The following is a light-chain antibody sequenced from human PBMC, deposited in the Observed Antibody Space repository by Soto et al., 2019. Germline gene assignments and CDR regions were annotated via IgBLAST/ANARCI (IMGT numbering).Light chain of an antibody. CDR3: QHYNSYSEA. Sequence: DIQMTQSPSTLSASVGDRVTITCRASQSISSWLAWYQQAPGKAPKLLIYKASTLKSGVPSRFSGGGSGTEFTLTISSLQPDDFATYYCQHYNSYSEAFGQGTKVDIK. J-gene: IGKJ1*01. CDR1: QSISSW. V-gene: IGKV1-5*03. CDR2: KAS.